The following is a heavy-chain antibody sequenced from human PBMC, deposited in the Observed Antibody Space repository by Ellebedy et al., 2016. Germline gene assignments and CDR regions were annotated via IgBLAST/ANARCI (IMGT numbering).Heavy chain of an antibody. D-gene: IGHD3-16*01. CDR2: ISSSSSYT. CDR1: GFTFSDYY. J-gene: IGHJ3*02. V-gene: IGHV3-11*06. CDR3: ARVRYDYVSLNDAFDI. Sequence: GESLKISXAASGFTFSDYYMSWIRQAPGKGLEWVSYISSSSSYTNYADSVKGRFTISRDNAKNSLYLQMNSLRAEDTAVYYCARVRYDYVSLNDAFDIWGQGTMVTVSS.